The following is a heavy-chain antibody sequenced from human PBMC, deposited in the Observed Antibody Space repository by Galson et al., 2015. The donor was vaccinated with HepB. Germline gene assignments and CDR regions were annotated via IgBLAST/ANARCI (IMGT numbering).Heavy chain of an antibody. CDR2: VNSDGGST. V-gene: IGHV3-74*01. D-gene: IGHD6-6*01. CDR1: GFIFSSYW. CDR3: TRGSSSSEGDY. J-gene: IGHJ4*02. Sequence: SLRLSCAASGFIFSSYWMHWVRQAPGKGLVWVSRVNSDGGSTSYADSVKGRFTISRDNAKNTLYLQMNSLRDEDTAVYYCTRGSSSSEGDYWGQGTLVTVSS.